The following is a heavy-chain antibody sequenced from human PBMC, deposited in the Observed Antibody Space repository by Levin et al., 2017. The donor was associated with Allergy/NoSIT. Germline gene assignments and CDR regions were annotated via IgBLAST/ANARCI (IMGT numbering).Heavy chain of an antibody. D-gene: IGHD5-18*01. Sequence: LSLTCAASGFTFSSYAMHWVRQAPGKGLEWVAVISYDGSNKYYADSVKGRFTISRDNSKNTLYLQMNSLRAEDTAVYYCARDENTAMDGFDYWGQGTLVTVSS. CDR2: ISYDGSNK. CDR3: ARDENTAMDGFDY. CDR1: GFTFSSYA. J-gene: IGHJ4*02. V-gene: IGHV3-30-3*01.